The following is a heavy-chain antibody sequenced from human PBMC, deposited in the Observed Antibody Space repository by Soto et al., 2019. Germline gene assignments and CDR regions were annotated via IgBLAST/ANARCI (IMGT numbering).Heavy chain of an antibody. CDR2: IYHSGST. CDR1: GGSISSSNW. D-gene: IGHD2-2*01. Sequence: SETLSLTCAVSGGSISSSNWWSWVRQPPGKGLEWIGEIYHSGSTNYNPSLKSRVTISVDKSKNQFSLKLSSVTAADTAVYYCARDIVCSSTSCYGRGTANWFDPWGQGTLVTVSS. J-gene: IGHJ5*02. CDR3: ARDIVCSSTSCYGRGTANWFDP. V-gene: IGHV4-4*02.